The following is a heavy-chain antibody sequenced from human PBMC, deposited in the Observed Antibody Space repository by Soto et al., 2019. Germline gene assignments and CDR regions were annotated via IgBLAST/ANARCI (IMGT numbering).Heavy chain of an antibody. D-gene: IGHD2-15*01. V-gene: IGHV3-30*03. CDR1: GFTFSNNG. CDR3: AMDLYGGSSRFVY. CDR2: ISSDGSKK. J-gene: IGHJ4*02. Sequence: QVQLVESGGGVVQPGRSLRLSCVASGFTFSNNGIHWVRQAPGKGLEWVAVISSDGSKKYYADSVKGRFTISRDNSKNTLYLQMNSLRAGDTAVYYCAMDLYGGSSRFVYWGQGTLVTVSS.